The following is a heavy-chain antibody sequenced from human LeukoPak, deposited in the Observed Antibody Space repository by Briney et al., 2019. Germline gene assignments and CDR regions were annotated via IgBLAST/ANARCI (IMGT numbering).Heavy chain of an antibody. D-gene: IGHD2-15*01. J-gene: IGHJ3*02. V-gene: IGHV1-24*01. Sequence: ASVKVSCKVSGYTLTELSMHWVRQAPGKGLEWMGGFDPEDGETIYAQKFQGRVTMTEDTSTDTAYMELSSLRSEDTAVYYCASYSRGIKAFDIWGQGTMVTVSS. CDR3: ASYSRGIKAFDI. CDR1: GYTLTELS. CDR2: FDPEDGET.